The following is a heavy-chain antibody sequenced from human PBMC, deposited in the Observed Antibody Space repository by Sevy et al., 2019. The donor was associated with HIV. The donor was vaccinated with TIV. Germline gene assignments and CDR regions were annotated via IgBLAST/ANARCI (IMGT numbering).Heavy chain of an antibody. J-gene: IGHJ3*02. CDR1: GFTFSTYG. Sequence: LSLTCVASGFTFSTYGMHWVRQAPGKGLEWVAVIWYNGINKYYADSVKGRFTIFRDNSRNTLDLQMNSLTVEDTAVYYCARERGPVDAFDIWGQGTMVTVSS. V-gene: IGHV3-33*01. CDR2: IWYNGINK. CDR3: ARERGPVDAFDI. D-gene: IGHD2-2*01.